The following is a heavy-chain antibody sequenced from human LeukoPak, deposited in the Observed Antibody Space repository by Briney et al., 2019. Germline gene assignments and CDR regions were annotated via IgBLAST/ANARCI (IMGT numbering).Heavy chain of an antibody. V-gene: IGHV3-7*01. CDR1: GFSFSYFW. J-gene: IGHJ5*02. CDR2: IKQDGSEK. Sequence: GGSLRLSCAASGFSFSYFWMSWVRQAPGKGLEWVANIKQDGSEKYYVDSVKGRFTISGDNAKKSLYLQMNSLRAEDTAVYYCARDAEVGTLFGVLSRYNWFDPWGQGALVTVSS. CDR3: ARDAEVGTLFGVLSRYNWFDP. D-gene: IGHD3-3*01.